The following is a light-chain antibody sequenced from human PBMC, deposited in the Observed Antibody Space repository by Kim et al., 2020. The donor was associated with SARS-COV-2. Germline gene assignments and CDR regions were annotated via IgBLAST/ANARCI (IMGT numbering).Light chain of an antibody. CDR2: GTS. V-gene: IGKV3-20*01. J-gene: IGKJ1*01. CDR1: QTFTTNY. CDR3: QHYGDSLWT. Sequence: SPGDRATLSCRASQTFTTNYLAWYQQKPGQAPRLLIYGTSSRATGTPDRFSGSGSGTDFTLTISTLESEDYAVYYCQHYGDSLWTFGQGTKVDIK.